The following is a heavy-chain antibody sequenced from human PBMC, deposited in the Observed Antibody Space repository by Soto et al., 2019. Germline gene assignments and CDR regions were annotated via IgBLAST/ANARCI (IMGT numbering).Heavy chain of an antibody. CDR1: VFSLSSNGVG. CDR3: ARFIPGAFDM. D-gene: IGHD3-16*02. V-gene: IGHV2-5*02. CDR2: IYWDDDE. J-gene: IGHJ3*02. Sequence: QITLKESGPTLVKPTQTLTLTCSFSVFSLSSNGVGVGWIRQPPGKALEWLALIYWDDDERYSPSLRSRLTITKDTSKNQVFLTMTDMDPVDTATYYCARFIPGAFDMWGQGTMVIVSS.